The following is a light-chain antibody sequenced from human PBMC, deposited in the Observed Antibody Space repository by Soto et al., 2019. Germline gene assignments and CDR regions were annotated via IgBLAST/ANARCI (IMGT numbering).Light chain of an antibody. Sequence: EIVLTQSPGTLSLSPGERATLSCRASQGLTSNFLAWYQQKPGQAPSLLIYGASNRATGVPDRFSGGGSGTDFTLTISRLEHVDCAVYFCQQDVTAPRTFGQGTKVDI. J-gene: IGKJ1*01. CDR3: QQDVTAPRT. CDR2: GAS. V-gene: IGKV3-20*01. CDR1: QGLTSNF.